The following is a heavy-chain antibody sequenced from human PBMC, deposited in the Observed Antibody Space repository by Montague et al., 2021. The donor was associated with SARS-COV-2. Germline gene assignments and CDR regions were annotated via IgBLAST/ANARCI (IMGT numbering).Heavy chain of an antibody. V-gene: IGHV3-23*01. J-gene: IGHJ6*02. CDR1: GFTFSSYA. CDR2: ISGSGGST. CDR3: AKDSGSSMDYYYGMDV. D-gene: IGHD1-26*01. Sequence: SLRLSCAASGFTFSSYAMSWVRQAPGKGLEWVSAISGSGGSTYYADSVKGRFTISRDNSKNTLYLQMNSLRAGDTAVYYCAKDSGSSMDYYYGMDVWGQGTTVTVSS.